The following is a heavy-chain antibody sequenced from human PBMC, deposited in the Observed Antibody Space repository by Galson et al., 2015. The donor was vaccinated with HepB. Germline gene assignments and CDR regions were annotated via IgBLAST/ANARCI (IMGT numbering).Heavy chain of an antibody. CDR3: ARQFGTTVVMEADNWFDP. J-gene: IGHJ5*02. CDR1: GYSFTSYW. D-gene: IGHD4-23*01. V-gene: IGHV5-51*01. Sequence: QSGAEMKKPGESLKISCRGSGYSFTSYWIGWVRQMPGKGLEWMGIIYPGDSDTRYSPSFQGQVTISADKSISTAYLQWSSLKASDTAMYYCARQFGTTVVMEADNWFDPWGQGTLVTVSS. CDR2: IYPGDSDT.